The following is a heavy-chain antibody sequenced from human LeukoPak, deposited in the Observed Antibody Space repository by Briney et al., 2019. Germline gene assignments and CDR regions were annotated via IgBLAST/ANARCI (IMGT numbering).Heavy chain of an antibody. Sequence: GRSLRLSCAASGFTFSSYAMHWVRQAPGKGLVWVAVISYDGSNKYYADSVKGRFTISRDNSKNTLYLQMNSLRAEDTAVYYCAREAAAGRDAFDIWGQGTMVTVSS. V-gene: IGHV3-30-3*01. CDR1: GFTFSSYA. D-gene: IGHD6-13*01. CDR3: AREAAAGRDAFDI. CDR2: ISYDGSNK. J-gene: IGHJ3*02.